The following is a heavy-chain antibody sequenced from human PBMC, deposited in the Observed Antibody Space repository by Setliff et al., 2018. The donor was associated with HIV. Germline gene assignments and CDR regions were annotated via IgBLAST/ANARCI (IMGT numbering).Heavy chain of an antibody. CDR3: ARQERYCTSADCYRYFNY. Sequence: KTSETLSLTCTVSGGSISTYYWTWIRQPPGKGLEWIGYIYTSGSTSYNPSLKSRLTISLDTSKNQFSLKLSSVTAADTAVYYCARQERYCTSADCYRYFNYWGQGTLVTV. CDR2: IYTSGST. V-gene: IGHV4-4*09. D-gene: IGHD2-2*02. J-gene: IGHJ4*02. CDR1: GGSISTYY.